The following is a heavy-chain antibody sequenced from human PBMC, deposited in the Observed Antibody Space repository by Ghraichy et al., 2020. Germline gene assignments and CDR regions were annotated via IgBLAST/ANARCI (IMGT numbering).Heavy chain of an antibody. CDR3: ARKHAVRTYYDFWSGYYNYYYYYYMDV. Sequence: GGSLRLSCAASGFTFSSYWMSWVRQAPGKGLEWVANIKQDGSEKYYGDSVKGRFTISRDNAKNSLYLQMNSLRAEDTAVYYCARKHAVRTYYDFWSGYYNYYYYYYMDVWGKGTTVTVSS. CDR2: IKQDGSEK. D-gene: IGHD3-3*01. V-gene: IGHV3-7*03. J-gene: IGHJ6*03. CDR1: GFTFSSYW.